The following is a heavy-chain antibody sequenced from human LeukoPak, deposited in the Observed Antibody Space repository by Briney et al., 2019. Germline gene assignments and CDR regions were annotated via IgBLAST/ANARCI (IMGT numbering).Heavy chain of an antibody. V-gene: IGHV4-30-4*07. CDR1: VPSMSSGGYS. CDR2: IYYSGST. J-gene: IGHJ4*02. CDR3: ARVMGGYSNYYFDY. Sequence: SETLSLTCALSVPSMSSGGYSWNWIRHPRGKGLEWIGYIYYSGSTYYNPSLKSRVTISVDTSKNQCSRKLSSVTAADTAVYYCARVMGGYSNYYFDYWGQGTMVTVSS. D-gene: IGHD4-11*01.